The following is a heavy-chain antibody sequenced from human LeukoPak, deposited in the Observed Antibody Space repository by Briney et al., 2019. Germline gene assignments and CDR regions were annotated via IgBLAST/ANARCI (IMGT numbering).Heavy chain of an antibody. Sequence: PGGSLRLSCAASGLTLSNAWMTWVRQAPGKGLEWVARIKNKTDGGIKDYAAPVKGTFTISRDDSENTVYLQMNSLKIEDTAVYYCATGRSGYFDSWGQGTLVFVSS. J-gene: IGHJ4*02. V-gene: IGHV3-15*01. CDR1: GLTLSNAW. CDR3: ATGRSGYFDS. CDR2: IKNKTDGGIK.